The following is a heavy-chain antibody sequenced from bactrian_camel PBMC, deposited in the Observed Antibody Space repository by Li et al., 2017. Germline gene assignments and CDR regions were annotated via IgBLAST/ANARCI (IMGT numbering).Heavy chain of an antibody. V-gene: IGHV3S53*01. Sequence: QVQLVESGGGSVEAGGSLRLSCATNAAVFSDNCFAWFRQIPGREREGVASISIGNGLTNYVDSVKGRFTISKEKTKETVYLQMDNVQPEDTGMYSCKPGGGAFWCKVGPWGQGTQVTVS. CDR2: ISIGNGLT. J-gene: IGHJ6*01. CDR3: KPGGGAFWCKVGP. D-gene: IGHD2*01. CDR1: AAVFSDNC.